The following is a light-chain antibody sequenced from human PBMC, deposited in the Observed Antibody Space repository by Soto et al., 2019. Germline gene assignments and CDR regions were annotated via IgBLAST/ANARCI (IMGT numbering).Light chain of an antibody. J-gene: IGLJ3*02. Sequence: QLVLTQPPSVSGAPGQRVTISCTGSSSSIGAGYDVHWYQQLPGTAPKLLIYGNSNRPSGVPDRFSGSKSGTSASLAITGLQAEDEADYYCQSYDSSLSGWVFGGGPKVTVL. CDR3: QSYDSSLSGWV. CDR2: GNS. CDR1: SSSIGAGYD. V-gene: IGLV1-40*01.